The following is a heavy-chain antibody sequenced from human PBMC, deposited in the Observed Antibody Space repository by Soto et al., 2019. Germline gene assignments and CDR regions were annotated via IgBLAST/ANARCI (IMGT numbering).Heavy chain of an antibody. D-gene: IGHD6-13*01. J-gene: IGHJ5*02. CDR3: ATSGSSTWYRGWFDP. Sequence: TDTLSLTCTVSGGSISSSSYYWGWIRQPPGKGLEWIGIIYYSGRTYYNPSLKSRVTISVDTSKNQYSLKLNSVSAADTAVYYCATSGSSTWYRGWFDPWGQGTLVTVSS. CDR2: IYYSGRT. V-gene: IGHV4-39*01. CDR1: GGSISSSSYY.